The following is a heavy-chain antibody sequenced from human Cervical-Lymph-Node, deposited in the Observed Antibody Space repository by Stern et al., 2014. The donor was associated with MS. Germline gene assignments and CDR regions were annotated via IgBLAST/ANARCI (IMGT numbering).Heavy chain of an antibody. Sequence: QVQLGQSGAEVKKPGASVRVSCKASGYTFSSYNINWVRQAPGLGLEWMGWMNPKSGNTGSEQKFQARVTLTTTTSTKTAYMELSSLRPEDTAVYYCARGHCSSDNCFDYYGLDVWGQGTAVTVSS. V-gene: IGHV1-8*01. CDR1: GYTFSSYN. D-gene: IGHD2-2*01. CDR2: MNPKSGNT. CDR3: ARGHCSSDNCFDYYGLDV. J-gene: IGHJ6*02.